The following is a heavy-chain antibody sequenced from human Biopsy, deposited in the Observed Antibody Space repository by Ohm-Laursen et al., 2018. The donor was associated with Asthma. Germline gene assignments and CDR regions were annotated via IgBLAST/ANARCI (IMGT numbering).Heavy chain of an antibody. V-gene: IGHV4-30-4*08. Sequence: LRLSCSASGFTVSRDHMFWVRQAPGKGLEWIGFIFYSGSTFYNPSLRSRITISVDTSKRQFSLSLRSVTVADTAVYFCARAQSYGDIYYGLDVWGQGTTVTVSS. J-gene: IGHJ6*02. CDR2: IFYSGST. CDR3: ARAQSYGDIYYGLDV. CDR1: GFTVSRDH. D-gene: IGHD2-21*02.